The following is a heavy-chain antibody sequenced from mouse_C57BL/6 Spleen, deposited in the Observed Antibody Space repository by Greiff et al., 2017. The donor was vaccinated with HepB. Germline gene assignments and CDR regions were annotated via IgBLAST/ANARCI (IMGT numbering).Heavy chain of an antibody. Sequence: EVQLQQSGAELVRPGASVKLSCTASGFNFNDYYMHWVKQRPEQGLEWIGRIDPEAGDTEYAPKFKGKATMTADTSSNTAYLQLSSLTSEDTAVYYCTGIYAGSIYYWGQGTSLTVSS. CDR1: GFNFNDYY. CDR3: TGIYAGSIYY. CDR2: IDPEAGDT. J-gene: IGHJ2*02. V-gene: IGHV14-1*01. D-gene: IGHD1-1*01.